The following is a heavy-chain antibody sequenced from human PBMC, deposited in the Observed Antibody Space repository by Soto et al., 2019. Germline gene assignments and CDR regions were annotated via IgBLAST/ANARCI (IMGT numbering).Heavy chain of an antibody. CDR3: ARAGNGVTFSDWFDP. J-gene: IGHJ5*02. CDR2: ISYDGSNK. CDR1: GFTFSSYA. D-gene: IGHD2-8*01. V-gene: IGHV3-30-3*01. Sequence: QVQLVESGGGVVQPGRSLRLSCAASGFTFSSYAMHWVRQAPGKGLEWVAEISYDGSNKYYVDSVKGRFTISRDNSKNRLYLQMNSLSAEDTAVYYCARAGNGVTFSDWFDPWGQGTLVTVSS.